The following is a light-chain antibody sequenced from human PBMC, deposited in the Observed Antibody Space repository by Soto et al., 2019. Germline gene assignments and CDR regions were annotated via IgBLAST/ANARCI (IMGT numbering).Light chain of an antibody. CDR3: SSYRSGSTRVV. Sequence: QSALTQPASVSGSPGQSITISCTGTSSDVGGYNYVSWYQQHPGKAPKVMIYDVSKRPSGISNRFSGYKSGNTASLTISGLQVEDEADYYCSSYRSGSTRVVFGGGTKVTVL. J-gene: IGLJ2*01. V-gene: IGLV2-14*03. CDR2: DVS. CDR1: SSDVGGYNY.